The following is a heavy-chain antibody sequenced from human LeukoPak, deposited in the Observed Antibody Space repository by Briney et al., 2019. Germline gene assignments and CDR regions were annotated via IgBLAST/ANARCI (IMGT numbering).Heavy chain of an antibody. CDR2: YYCGTT. D-gene: IGHD3-10*01. Sequence: YYCGTTNSNPSLKRRVTISVDTSKNQFSLKLSSVTAADTAVYYCARVGKNYGSGSYYYFDYWGQGTLVTVSS. CDR3: ARVGKNYGSGSYYYFDY. V-gene: IGHV4-59*01. J-gene: IGHJ4*02.